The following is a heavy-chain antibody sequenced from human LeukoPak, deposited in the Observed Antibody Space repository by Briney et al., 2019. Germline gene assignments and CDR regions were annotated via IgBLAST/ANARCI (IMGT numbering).Heavy chain of an antibody. J-gene: IGHJ4*02. CDR3: ARDYKYAFDN. CDR2: IGIDSGNT. Sequence: GRSLRLSCAASGFTFSSYAMHWVRQAPGKGQEWISYIGIDSGNTNYADSVKGRFTISGDKAKNSLYLQMNSLRVEDTAVYYCARDYKYAFDNWGQGTLVTVSS. CDR1: GFTFSSYA. V-gene: IGHV3-48*01. D-gene: IGHD5-24*01.